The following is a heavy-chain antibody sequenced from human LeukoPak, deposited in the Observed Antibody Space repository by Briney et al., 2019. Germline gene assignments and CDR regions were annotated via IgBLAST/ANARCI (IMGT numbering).Heavy chain of an antibody. D-gene: IGHD3-3*01. CDR2: IKQDGSEK. Sequence: GGSLRLSCAASGFTFSSYWMSWVRQAPGKGLEWVANIKQDGSEKYYVDSVKGRFTISRDNAKNSLYLQMNSLRAEDTAVYYCARDSGWYDFWSGYYRGYYFDYWGQGTLVTVSS. CDR1: GFTFSSYW. J-gene: IGHJ4*02. CDR3: ARDSGWYDFWSGYYRGYYFDY. V-gene: IGHV3-7*01.